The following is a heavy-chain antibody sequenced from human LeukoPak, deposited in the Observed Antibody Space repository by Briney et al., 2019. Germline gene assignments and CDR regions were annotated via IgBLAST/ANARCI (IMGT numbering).Heavy chain of an antibody. CDR2: IIPIFGTA. V-gene: IGHV1-69*05. CDR3: AREAGPYDFWSGHLGY. Sequence: GESVKVSCKASGGTFSIYAISWVRQAHGQGLEGVGGIIPIFGTANYAQKFEGRVTITTDESTSTAYMELSSLRSEDTAVYYCAREAGPYDFWSGHLGYWGQGTLVTVSS. CDR1: GGTFSIYA. D-gene: IGHD3-3*01. J-gene: IGHJ4*02.